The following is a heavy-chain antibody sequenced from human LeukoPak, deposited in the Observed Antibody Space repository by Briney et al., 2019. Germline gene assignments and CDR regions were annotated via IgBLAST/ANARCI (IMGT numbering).Heavy chain of an antibody. D-gene: IGHD3-10*01. CDR2: INPNSGGT. CDR1: GYTFTGYY. V-gene: IGHV1-2*02. J-gene: IGHJ5*02. CDR3: ARGEYNYYGPDWFDP. Sequence: ASGKVSCKASGYTFTGYYMHWGRQAPGQGLEWIGWINPNSGGTNYAQKFQGRVSITTDTSISTAYMDLSRLRSDDTALYYCARGEYNYYGPDWFDPWGQGTLVTVSS.